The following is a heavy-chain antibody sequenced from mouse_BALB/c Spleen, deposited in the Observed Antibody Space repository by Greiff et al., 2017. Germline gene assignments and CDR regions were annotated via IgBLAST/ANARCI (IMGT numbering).Heavy chain of an antibody. Sequence: EVKLVESGGGLVKPGGSLKLSCAASGFTFSDYYMYWVRQTPEKRLEWVATISDGGSYTYYPDSVKGRFTISRDNAKNNLYLQMSSLKSEDTAMYYCARDRGTTVDYAMDYWGQGTSVTVSS. CDR2: ISDGGSYT. V-gene: IGHV5-4*02. D-gene: IGHD1-1*01. CDR1: GFTFSDYY. J-gene: IGHJ4*01. CDR3: ARDRGTTVDYAMDY.